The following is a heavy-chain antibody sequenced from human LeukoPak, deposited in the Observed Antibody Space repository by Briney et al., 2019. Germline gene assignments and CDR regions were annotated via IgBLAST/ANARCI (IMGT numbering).Heavy chain of an antibody. D-gene: IGHD6-13*01. CDR3: ARFRGSSSWYFDY. Sequence: ASVKVSCKASGYTFTSYDINWVRQATGQGLEWMGWMNPNSGNTGYAQKFQGRVTITRNTSISTAYMELSSLKASDTAMYYCARFRGSSSWYFDYWGQGTLVTVSS. CDR1: GYTFTSYD. J-gene: IGHJ4*02. V-gene: IGHV1-8*03. CDR2: MNPNSGNT.